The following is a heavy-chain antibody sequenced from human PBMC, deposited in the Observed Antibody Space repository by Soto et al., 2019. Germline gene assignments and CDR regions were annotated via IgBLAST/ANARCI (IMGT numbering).Heavy chain of an antibody. CDR2: ITSDGKSK. V-gene: IGHV3-74*01. D-gene: IGHD2-21*02. CDR1: GFNFSNHW. Sequence: GGSLRLSCAASGFNFSNHWMHWVRQRPGEGLVWVSRITSDGKSKAYAESVKGRFAISRDNAKNTLYLQMNGLTAEDTAVYYCARESGDWPLNWFGPWGRGTLVTVSS. CDR3: ARESGDWPLNWFGP. J-gene: IGHJ5*02.